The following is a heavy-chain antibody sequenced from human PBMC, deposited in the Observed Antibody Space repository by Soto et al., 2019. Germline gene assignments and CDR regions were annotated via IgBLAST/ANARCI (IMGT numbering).Heavy chain of an antibody. J-gene: IGHJ5*02. CDR2: IYYSGST. CDR1: GGSISSGGYY. V-gene: IGHV4-31*03. CDR3: ARNYYDSSGYSYTPNNWFDP. D-gene: IGHD3-22*01. Sequence: QVQLQESGPGLVKPSQTLSLTCTVSGGSISSGGYYWSWIRQHPGKGLEWIGYIYYSGSTYYNPSLKSRVTISVDTSKNQFSLKLSSVTAADTAVYYCARNYYDSSGYSYTPNNWFDPWGQGTLVTVSS.